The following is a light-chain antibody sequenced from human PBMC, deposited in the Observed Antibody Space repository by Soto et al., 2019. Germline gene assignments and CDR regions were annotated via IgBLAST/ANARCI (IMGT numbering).Light chain of an antibody. J-gene: IGLJ3*02. CDR3: EAWDDSLTGPV. V-gene: IGLV1-44*01. CDR2: ANN. Sequence: QSVLAQPPSASGTPGRKITISCSGSTSDIGSNTVNCYQQVPGTAPKLLTYANNQRPSGVPDRFSGSKSGTSASLAISGLQSEDEADYYCEAWDDSLTGPVFGGGTKVTVL. CDR1: TSDIGSNT.